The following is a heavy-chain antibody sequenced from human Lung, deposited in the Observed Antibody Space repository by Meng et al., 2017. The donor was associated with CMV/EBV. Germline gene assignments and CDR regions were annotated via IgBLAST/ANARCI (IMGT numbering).Heavy chain of an antibody. CDR2: INPSGGST. CDR1: GYTFTSYY. Sequence: ASVXVSXKASGYTFTSYYMHWVRQAPGQGLEWMGIINPSGGSTSYAQKFQGRVTMTRDTSTSTVYMELSSLRSEDTAVYYCARDPRLSTYYDFWSGYKNGMDVXGQGXTVTVSS. D-gene: IGHD3-3*01. CDR3: ARDPRLSTYYDFWSGYKNGMDV. J-gene: IGHJ6*02. V-gene: IGHV1-46*01.